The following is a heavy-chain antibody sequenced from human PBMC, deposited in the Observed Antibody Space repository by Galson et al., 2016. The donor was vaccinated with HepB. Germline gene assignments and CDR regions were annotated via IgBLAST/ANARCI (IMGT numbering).Heavy chain of an antibody. CDR2: IIPIFGTA. Sequence: SVKVSCKASGGTFSNYAISWVRQAPGQGLEWMGGIIPIFGTANYAQKFQGRVTITADESTSTAYMELSSLRSEDTAVYYCARGTTVTGYYSYYMDVWGQGTTVTVSS. CDR1: GGTFSNYA. CDR3: ARGTTVTGYYSYYMDV. D-gene: IGHD4-17*01. J-gene: IGHJ6*03. V-gene: IGHV1-69*13.